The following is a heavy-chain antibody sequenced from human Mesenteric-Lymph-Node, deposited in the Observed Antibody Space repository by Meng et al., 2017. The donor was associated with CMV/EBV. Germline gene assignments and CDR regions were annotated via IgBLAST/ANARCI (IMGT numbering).Heavy chain of an antibody. CDR3: ARDANGYYGMDV. D-gene: IGHD4/OR15-4a*01. CDR1: GGTFSSYA. V-gene: IGHV1-69*05. J-gene: IGHJ6*02. CDR2: IIPIFGTA. Sequence: SVKVSCKASGGTFSSYAISWVRQAPGQGLEWMGGIIPIFGTANYAQKFQGRVTITTDESTSTAYMELSSLRSEDTAVYYCARDANGYYGMDVWGQGTTVTVSS.